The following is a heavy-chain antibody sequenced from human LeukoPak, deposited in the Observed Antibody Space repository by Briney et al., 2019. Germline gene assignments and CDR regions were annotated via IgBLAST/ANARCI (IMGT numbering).Heavy chain of an antibody. V-gene: IGHV3-11*04. CDR3: ASVSEWTNDY. D-gene: IGHD3-3*01. J-gene: IGHJ4*02. CDR1: GGSISSGDCY. Sequence: LSLTCTVSGGSISSGDCYMSWIRQAPGKGLEWVSYISCSGSTIYYADSVKGRFTISRDNAKNSLYLQMNSLRAEDTAVYYCASVSEWTNDYWGQGTLVTVSS. CDR2: ISCSGSTI.